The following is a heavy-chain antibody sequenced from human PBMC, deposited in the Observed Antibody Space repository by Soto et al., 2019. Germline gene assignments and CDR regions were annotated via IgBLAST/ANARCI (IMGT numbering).Heavy chain of an antibody. J-gene: IGHJ4*02. CDR1: GYTFTGSY. CDR3: AREIGAGATNSQ. Sequence: QGQLVQSGAEVKKPGSSVQVSCKASGYTFTGSYMHWVRQAHGQGLEWMGWINPNSGGTNYAQKFQGRVTMTRDTSISTAYMELSRLRSEDTAVYYCAREIGAGATNSQWGQGTLVTVSS. V-gene: IGHV1-2*02. D-gene: IGHD1-26*01. CDR2: INPNSGGT.